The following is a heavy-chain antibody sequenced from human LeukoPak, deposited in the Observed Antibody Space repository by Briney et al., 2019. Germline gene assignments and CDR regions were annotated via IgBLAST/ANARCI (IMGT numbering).Heavy chain of an antibody. J-gene: IGHJ4*02. V-gene: IGHV1-46*01. CDR1: GYTFTSYY. Sequence: ASVKVSCKASGYTFTSYYMHWVRQAPGQGLEWMGIINPSGGSTSYAQKFQGRVTMTRDTSTSTVYMELSSLRSEDTAVYYCATPPISMVRGVLVDYWGQGTLVTVSS. D-gene: IGHD3-10*01. CDR2: INPSGGST. CDR3: ATPPISMVRGVLVDY.